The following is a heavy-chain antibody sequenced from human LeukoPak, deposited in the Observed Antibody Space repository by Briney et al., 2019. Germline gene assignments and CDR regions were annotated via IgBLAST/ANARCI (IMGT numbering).Heavy chain of an antibody. V-gene: IGHV4-4*07. CDR2: IYTSGST. J-gene: IGHJ4*02. D-gene: IGHD4-17*01. Sequence: SETLSLTCTVSSGSLGSYYWNWLRQPAGKGLEWIGHIYTSGSTNYNPSLKSRVTMSVDTSKNQFSLKLNSVTAADTAVYYCAREITVTRPFDYWGQGTLVTVSS. CDR1: SGSLGSYY. CDR3: AREITVTRPFDY.